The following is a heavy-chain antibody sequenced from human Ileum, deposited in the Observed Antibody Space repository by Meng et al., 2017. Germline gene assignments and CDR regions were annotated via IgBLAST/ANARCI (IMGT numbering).Heavy chain of an antibody. V-gene: IGHV4-59*08. D-gene: IGHD2-2*02. Sequence: QVQLQVSGPGLVKPSETLSLTCTVSGGSISGSYWSWIRQFPGKGLEWIEYTYYSGTTNSTPSLRGRVTMSVDTSRAQFSLKLTSVTAADTAIYYCARGKAIPDFWGQGTLVTVSS. J-gene: IGHJ4*02. CDR3: ARGKAIPDF. CDR2: TYYSGTT. CDR1: GGSISGSY.